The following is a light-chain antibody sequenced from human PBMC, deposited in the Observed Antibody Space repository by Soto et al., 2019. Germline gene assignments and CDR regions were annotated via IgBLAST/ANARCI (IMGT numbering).Light chain of an antibody. J-gene: IGKJ2*01. Sequence: EIVMTQSPATLSVSPGERATLSCRASQSVSSNLAWYQQKPGQAPRLLISGASTRATGIPARFSGSGSGTEFTLTISSLQSEDFAVYYCQQYYDWPPKYTFGQGTKLEIK. CDR1: QSVSSN. CDR3: QQYYDWPPKYT. V-gene: IGKV3-15*01. CDR2: GAS.